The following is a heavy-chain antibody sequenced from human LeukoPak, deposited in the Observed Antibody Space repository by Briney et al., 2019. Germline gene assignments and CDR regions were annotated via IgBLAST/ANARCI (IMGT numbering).Heavy chain of an antibody. V-gene: IGHV3-33*01. Sequence: GRSLRLSCAVSGFTFSNYDMHWVRQAPGKGLEWVAVIWYDGSNKYYADSVKGRFTISRDNSKNTLYLQMNSLRAEDTAVYYCARLSANSSAYLFDYWGQGTLVTVSS. CDR1: GFTFSNYD. J-gene: IGHJ4*02. D-gene: IGHD3-22*01. CDR2: IWYDGSNK. CDR3: ARLSANSSAYLFDY.